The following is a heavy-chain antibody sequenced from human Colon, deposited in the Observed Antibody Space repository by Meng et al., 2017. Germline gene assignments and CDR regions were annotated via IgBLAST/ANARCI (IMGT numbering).Heavy chain of an antibody. Sequence: QVQLVDAGGGVVQPGRSLRLSCAASGFTFSSYAMHWVRQAPGKGLEWVAVISYDGSNKYYADSVKGRFTISRDNSKTTLYLQMNSLRAEDTAVYYCARDDGVNSAVYWGQGTLVTVSS. V-gene: IGHV3-30*07. J-gene: IGHJ4*02. CDR3: ARDDGVNSAVY. CDR1: GFTFSSYA. D-gene: IGHD4-23*01. CDR2: ISYDGSNK.